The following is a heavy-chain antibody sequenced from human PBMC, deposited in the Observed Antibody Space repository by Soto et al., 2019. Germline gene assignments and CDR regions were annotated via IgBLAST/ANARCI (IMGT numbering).Heavy chain of an antibody. CDR2: ISGSGGTT. Sequence: GGSLRLSCAASGFTFSSYAMSWVRQAPGKGLEWVSSISGSGGTTYNAHSMKGRFTISRDNSRNTLYLQMNSLRAEDTAVYYCAKGDIVVLPAAIVEWGQGTLVTVSS. V-gene: IGHV3-23*01. CDR3: AKGDIVVLPAAIVE. J-gene: IGHJ1*01. D-gene: IGHD2-2*01. CDR1: GFTFSSYA.